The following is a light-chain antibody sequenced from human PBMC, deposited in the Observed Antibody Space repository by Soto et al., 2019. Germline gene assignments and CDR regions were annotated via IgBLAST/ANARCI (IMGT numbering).Light chain of an antibody. Sequence: DIQMTQSPSSLSASVGDRVTITCRASQSISSYLNWYQQKPGKAPKLLIYAASSLQSGVPSRFSGSGSGTDFTLTISSLQPEDFATYYCQQSYSTPRPFGQGTKGEIK. CDR2: AAS. J-gene: IGKJ1*01. V-gene: IGKV1-39*01. CDR1: QSISSY. CDR3: QQSYSTPRP.